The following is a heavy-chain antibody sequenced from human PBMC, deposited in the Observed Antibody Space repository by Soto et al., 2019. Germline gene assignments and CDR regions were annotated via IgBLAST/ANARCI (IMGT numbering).Heavy chain of an antibody. Sequence: GASVKVSCKASGYTFTGYYMHWVRQAPGQGLEWMGWINPNSGGTNYAQKFQGRVTMTRDTSISTAYMELSRLRSDDTAVYYCARDSTTLVQAAIIHTWLDPWGQGPLVTVYS. D-gene: IGHD2-2*02. CDR1: GYTFTGYY. CDR2: INPNSGGT. CDR3: ARDSTTLVQAAIIHTWLDP. J-gene: IGHJ5*02. V-gene: IGHV1-2*02.